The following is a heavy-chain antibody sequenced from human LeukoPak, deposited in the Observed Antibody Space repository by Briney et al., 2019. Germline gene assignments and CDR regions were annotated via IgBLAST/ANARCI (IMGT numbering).Heavy chain of an antibody. D-gene: IGHD6-25*01. V-gene: IGHV3-21*01. CDR1: GFTFSDYS. CDR2: ISTVSTYT. J-gene: IGHJ6*03. Sequence: GGSLRLSCAPSGFTFSDYSMNWVRQAPGKGLEWVASISTVSTYTIYADSVKGRFTISGDNVRNSLYLQMSSLGAEDTAVYYCARDGSGFYLYNYMDVWGKGTTVTVSS. CDR3: ARDGSGFYLYNYMDV.